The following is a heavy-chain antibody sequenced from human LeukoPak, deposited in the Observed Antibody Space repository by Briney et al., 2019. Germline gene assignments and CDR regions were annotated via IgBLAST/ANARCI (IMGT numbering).Heavy chain of an antibody. J-gene: IGHJ5*02. CDR1: GGSFSGYY. V-gene: IGHV4-34*01. CDR2: INHSGST. CDR3: ARPIVVVPAATNWFDP. D-gene: IGHD2-2*01. Sequence: SETLSLTCAVYGGSFSGYYWSWIRQPPGKGMEWVGEINHSGSTNYHPSLKSRVTISVDTSKNQFSLKLSSVTAADTAVYYCARPIVVVPAATNWFDPWGQGTLVTVSS.